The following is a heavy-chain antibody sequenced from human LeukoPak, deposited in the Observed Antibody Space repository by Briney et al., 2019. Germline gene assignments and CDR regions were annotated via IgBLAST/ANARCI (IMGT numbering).Heavy chain of an antibody. CDR1: GFTFRNYR. V-gene: IGHV3-7*01. Sequence: GGSLRLSCAASGFTFRNYRMGWVRQAPGKGLGWVANTKPDGTAEYYADSVRGRFTTSRDNANNFLHLQMNSLRGEDTAVYYCARDGGLHTNFDYWGQGTLVTVSS. J-gene: IGHJ4*02. CDR3: ARDGGLHTNFDY. CDR2: TKPDGTAE. D-gene: IGHD2-15*01.